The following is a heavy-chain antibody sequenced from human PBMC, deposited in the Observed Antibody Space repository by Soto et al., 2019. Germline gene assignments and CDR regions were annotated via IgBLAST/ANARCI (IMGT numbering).Heavy chain of an antibody. CDR2: ISYDGSNK. J-gene: IGHJ6*02. V-gene: IGHV3-30*18. Sequence: LRLSCAASGFTFSSYGMHWVRQAPGKGLEWVAVISYDGSNKYYADSVKGRFTISRDNSKNTLYLQMNSLRAEDTAVYYCAKDRRVAWVAAADYYYYYGMDVWGQGTTVTVSS. CDR1: GFTFSSYG. D-gene: IGHD6-13*01. CDR3: AKDRRVAWVAAADYYYYYGMDV.